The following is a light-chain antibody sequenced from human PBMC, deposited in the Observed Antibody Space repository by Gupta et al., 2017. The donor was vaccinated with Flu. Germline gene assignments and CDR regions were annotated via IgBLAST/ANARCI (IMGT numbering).Light chain of an antibody. Sequence: QSALTQPASVSGSPGPPIIISCTGTSSDVGGYNYVSWYQHHPGKAPKLMIYEVSNRPSGGSNRFSGSKSGNTASLTISGLQAEDEADYYCASYTSTSTLVVFGGGTKLTVL. CDR1: SSDVGGYNY. CDR2: EVS. V-gene: IGLV2-14*01. CDR3: ASYTSTSTLVV. J-gene: IGLJ2*01.